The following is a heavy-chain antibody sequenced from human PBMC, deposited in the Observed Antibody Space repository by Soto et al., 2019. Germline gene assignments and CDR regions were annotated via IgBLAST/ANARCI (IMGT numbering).Heavy chain of an antibody. CDR3: ARSALLWWALDS. D-gene: IGHD2-15*01. CDR1: GFSLGDYG. Sequence: VALLESGGGLVHPGGSLRLSCTASGFSLGDYGMNWVRQTPGKGLEWVSTISASGHSAYSADSVKGRLIISRDNSKNTLYLQMNSLRAEDTAVYYCARSALLWWALDSWGQGTLVTVSS. CDR2: ISASGHSA. V-gene: IGHV3-23*01. J-gene: IGHJ4*02.